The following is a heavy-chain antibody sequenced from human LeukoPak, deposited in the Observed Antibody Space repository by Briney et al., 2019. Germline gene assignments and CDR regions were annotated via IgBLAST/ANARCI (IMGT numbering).Heavy chain of an antibody. Sequence: PGGSLRLSCVASGVTHSNYAMSWARQAPVKGLEWVSGVSSSRSGGNTYYADSVKGPFTISRDNYRNTLFLHMNTLRAEDTALYYCARDRTVGASYWYFDLWGRGTLVTVSS. D-gene: IGHD1-26*01. J-gene: IGHJ2*01. CDR3: ARDRTVGASYWYFDL. CDR2: VSSSRSGGNT. V-gene: IGHV3-23*01. CDR1: GVTHSNYA.